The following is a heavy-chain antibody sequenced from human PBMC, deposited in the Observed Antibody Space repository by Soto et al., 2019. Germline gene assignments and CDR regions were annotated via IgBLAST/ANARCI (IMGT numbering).Heavy chain of an antibody. CDR3: ATDKHGPVVY. CDR2: VDPKSGGT. D-gene: IGHD2-21*01. V-gene: IGHV1-2*07. CDR1: GYTFANRS. J-gene: IGHJ4*01. Sequence: GASVKVSCQPSGYTFANRSYHWVRLPPGQGLEWRGWVDPKSGGTKQTHKFQGRLTMTRDTPTSAVYREPYSLRSDDPAVYYCATDKHGPVVYWG.